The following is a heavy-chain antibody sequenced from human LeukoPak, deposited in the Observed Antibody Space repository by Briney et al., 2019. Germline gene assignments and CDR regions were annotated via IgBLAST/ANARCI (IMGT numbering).Heavy chain of an antibody. Sequence: ASVKVSCKASGYTFTSYGISWVRQAPGQGLEWMGWISAYNGNTNYAQKLQGRVTMTTDTSTSTAYMELRSLRSDDTAVYYCARSLRDGYNPYWYFDLWGRGTLVTVSS. CDR1: GYTFTSYG. V-gene: IGHV1-18*01. CDR3: ARSLRDGYNPYWYFDL. J-gene: IGHJ2*01. CDR2: ISAYNGNT. D-gene: IGHD5-24*01.